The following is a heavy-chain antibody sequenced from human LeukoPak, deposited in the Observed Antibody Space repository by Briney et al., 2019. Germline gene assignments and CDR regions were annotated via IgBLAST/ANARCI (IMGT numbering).Heavy chain of an antibody. V-gene: IGHV3-9*01. D-gene: IGHD6-6*01. CDR2: ISWNSGSI. J-gene: IGHJ6*03. CDR3: AKDRIAARRSGYYYYYYMDV. Sequence: PGRSLRLSCAASGFTFDDYGMHWVRQAPGKGLEWVSGISWNSGSIGYADSVQGRFTISRDNAKNSLYLQMNSLRAEDTALYYCAKDRIAARRSGYYYYYYMDVWGKGTTVTVSS. CDR1: GFTFDDYG.